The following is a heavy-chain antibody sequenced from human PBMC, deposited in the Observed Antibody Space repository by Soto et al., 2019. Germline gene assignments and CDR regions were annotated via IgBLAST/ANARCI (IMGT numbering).Heavy chain of an antibody. CDR2: IVVGSGNT. D-gene: IGHD6-25*01. V-gene: IGHV1-58*02. CDR1: GCTFTSSA. CDR3: AADARYSSGWYYYYGMDV. J-gene: IGHJ6*02. Sequence: SVKVSCKASGCTFTSSAMQWVRQARGQRLEWIGWIVVGSGNTNYAQKFQERVTITRDMSTSTAYMELSSLRSEDTAVYYCAADARYSSGWYYYYGMDVWG.